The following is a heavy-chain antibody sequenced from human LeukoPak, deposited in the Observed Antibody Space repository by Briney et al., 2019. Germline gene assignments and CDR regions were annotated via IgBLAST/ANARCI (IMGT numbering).Heavy chain of an antibody. J-gene: IGHJ4*02. CDR1: GGTFSSYA. CDR3: ARGGSGSYYIPFDY. D-gene: IGHD3-10*01. Sequence: SVKVSCTASGGTFSSYAISWVRQAPGQGLEWMGGIIPIFGTANYAQKFQGRVTITADESTSTAHMELSSLRSEDTAVYYCARGGSGSYYIPFDYWGQGTLVTVSS. V-gene: IGHV1-69*13. CDR2: IIPIFGTA.